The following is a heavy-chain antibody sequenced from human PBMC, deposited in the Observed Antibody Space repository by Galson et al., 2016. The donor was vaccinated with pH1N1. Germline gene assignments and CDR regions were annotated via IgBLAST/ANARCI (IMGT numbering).Heavy chain of an antibody. CDR2: IYTSGST. CDR3: ARDVDFGELGKWFDP. J-gene: IGHJ5*02. V-gene: IGHV4-61*02. CDR1: GGSISSSSYY. Sequence: TLSLTCTVSGGSISSSSYYWSWIRQPAGKGLEWIGRIYTSGSTNYNPSLKSRVTISVDTSKNQFSLKLSSVTAADTAVYYCARDVDFGELGKWFDPWGREPWSPSPQ. D-gene: IGHD3-10*01.